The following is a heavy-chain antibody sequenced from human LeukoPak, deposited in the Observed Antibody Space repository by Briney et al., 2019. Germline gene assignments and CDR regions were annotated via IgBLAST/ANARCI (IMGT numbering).Heavy chain of an antibody. J-gene: IGHJ4*02. CDR1: GGSISSYY. Sequence: KTSETLSLTCTVSGGSISSYYWSWIRQPPGKGLEWIGYIYYSGSTNYNPSLKSRVTISVDTSKNQFSLKLSSVTAADTAVYHCARSTDFDWFFDYWGQGTLVTVSS. D-gene: IGHD3-9*01. V-gene: IGHV4-59*08. CDR3: ARSTDFDWFFDY. CDR2: IYYSGST.